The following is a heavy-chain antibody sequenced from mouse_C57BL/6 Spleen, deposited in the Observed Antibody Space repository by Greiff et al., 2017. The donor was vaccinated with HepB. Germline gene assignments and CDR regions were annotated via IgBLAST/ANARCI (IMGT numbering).Heavy chain of an antibody. CDR1: GYTFTDYN. J-gene: IGHJ2*01. Sequence: VQLKESGPELVKPGASVKMSCKASGYTFTDYNMHWVKQSHGKSLEWIGYINPNNGGTSYNQKFKGKATLTVNKSSSTAYMELRSLTSEDSAVYYCARGGPYFDYWGQGTTLTVSS. V-gene: IGHV1-22*01. CDR2: INPNNGGT. CDR3: ARGGPYFDY.